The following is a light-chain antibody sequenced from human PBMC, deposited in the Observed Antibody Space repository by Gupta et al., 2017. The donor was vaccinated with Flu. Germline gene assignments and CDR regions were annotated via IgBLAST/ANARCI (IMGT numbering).Light chain of an antibody. J-gene: IGLJ2*01. CDR2: DVN. CDR1: SSDIGCYKY. V-gene: IGLV2-14*03. CDR3: NSCTSSNTLV. Sequence: SITISCTGTSSDIGCYKYVSWYQPHPGKAPHLLVYDVNNRPAGVSTRFSGSKAGDTASLTISGPQAEDEGDYYCNSCTSSNTLVFGGGTRLTVL.